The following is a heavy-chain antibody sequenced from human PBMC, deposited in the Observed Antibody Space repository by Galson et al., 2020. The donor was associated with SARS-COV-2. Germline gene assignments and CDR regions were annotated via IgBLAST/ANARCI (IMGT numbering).Heavy chain of an antibody. CDR3: ARDGRPRNLPFESYYYYGMDV. Sequence: ASVKVSCKASGYTFTSYYMHWVRQAPGQGLEWMGIINPSGGSTSYAQKFQGRVTMTRDTSTSTVYMELSSLRSEDTAVYYCARDGRPRNLPFESYYYYGMDVWGQGTTVTVSS. CDR2: INPSGGST. V-gene: IGHV1-46*01. D-gene: IGHD1-7*01. CDR1: GYTFTSYY. J-gene: IGHJ6*02.